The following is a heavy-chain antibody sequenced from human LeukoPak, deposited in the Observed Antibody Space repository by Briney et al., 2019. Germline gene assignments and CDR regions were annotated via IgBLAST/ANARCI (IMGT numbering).Heavy chain of an antibody. J-gene: IGHJ4*02. Sequence: PSETLSLTCTVSGGSISSYYWSWVRQAPGKGLEWVANINQDGSVKYYMDSVKGRFTISRDNAKNSLYLQMNSLRAEDTAVYYCASRAHFWSGPGGWGQGTLVTVSS. D-gene: IGHD3-3*02. CDR2: INQDGSVK. V-gene: IGHV3-7*01. CDR1: GGSISSYY. CDR3: ASRAHFWSGPGG.